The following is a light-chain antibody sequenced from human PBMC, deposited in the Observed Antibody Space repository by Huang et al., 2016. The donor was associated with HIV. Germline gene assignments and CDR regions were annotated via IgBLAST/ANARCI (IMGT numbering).Light chain of an antibody. V-gene: IGKV1-5*03. J-gene: IGKJ1*01. CDR3: QQYNNYRT. CDR1: QNINDY. Sequence: DIQMTQSPSTLSAFVGDRVTITCRANQNINDYLAWYQQKPGKAPKLRIYKASALESGVSSRFSGIVSGTKFTPTINSLQPDDFATYYCQQYNNYRTFGQGTKVEIK. CDR2: KAS.